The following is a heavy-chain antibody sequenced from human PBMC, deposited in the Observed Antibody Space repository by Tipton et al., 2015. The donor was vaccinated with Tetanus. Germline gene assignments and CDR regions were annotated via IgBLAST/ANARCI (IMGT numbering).Heavy chain of an antibody. D-gene: IGHD1-14*01. CDR1: GGSFRSGDHY. V-gene: IGHV4-30-4*01. J-gene: IGHJ4*02. CDR3: ARGTGDY. CDR2: IYYSGNS. Sequence: TLSLTCTVSGGSFRSGDHYWSWIRQPPGKGLEWIGYIYYSGNSDYNPSLKSRVTISVDTSKNQFSLKLSSVTAADTAVYYCARGTGDYWGQGTLVTVSS.